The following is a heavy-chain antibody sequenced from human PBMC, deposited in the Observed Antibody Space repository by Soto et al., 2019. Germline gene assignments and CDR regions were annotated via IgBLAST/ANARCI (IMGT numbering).Heavy chain of an antibody. Sequence: EVQLLESGGALVRPGGSLRISCAASGFTFNNFAMNWVRQVPGKGLEWVAAISGTCSSTFYSDSLGGRFTISRDNAKNILFLQMKSLKAGDTAVYYCAKTSSASERDSPGWWGQGTLVTVSS. D-gene: IGHD2-21*01. J-gene: IGHJ4*02. CDR2: ISGTCSST. CDR3: AKTSSASERDSPGW. V-gene: IGHV3-23*01. CDR1: GFTFNNFA.